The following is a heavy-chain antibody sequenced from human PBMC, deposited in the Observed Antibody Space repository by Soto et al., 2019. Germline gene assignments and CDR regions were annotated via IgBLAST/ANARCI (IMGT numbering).Heavy chain of an antibody. V-gene: IGHV4-34*01. D-gene: IGHD2-21*02. CDR3: ARGKEVTVVFSYYEKMDV. J-gene: IGHJ6*02. CDR1: GGSFSGYF. Sequence: SETLSLTSAVYGGSFSGYFWNWIRQPPGKGLEWIGEINHSGSTNYSQSLKSRVTISLDTSKKQFSLKLSSVTAADTAVYYCARGKEVTVVFSYYEKMDVWGQGTTGTVSS. CDR2: INHSGST.